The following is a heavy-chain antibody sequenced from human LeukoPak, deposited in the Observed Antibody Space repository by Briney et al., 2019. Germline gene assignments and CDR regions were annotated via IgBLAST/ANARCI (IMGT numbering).Heavy chain of an antibody. J-gene: IGHJ4*02. CDR2: INHSGST. CDR3: ARGNMYGSGSYYNFPYYFDY. Sequence: LETLSLTCAVYGGSFSGYYWSWIRQPPGKGLEWIGEINHSGSTNYNPSLKSRVTISVDTSKNQFSLKLSSVTAADTAVYYCARGNMYGSGSYYNFPYYFDYWGQGTLVTVSS. V-gene: IGHV4-34*01. CDR1: GGSFSGYY. D-gene: IGHD3-10*01.